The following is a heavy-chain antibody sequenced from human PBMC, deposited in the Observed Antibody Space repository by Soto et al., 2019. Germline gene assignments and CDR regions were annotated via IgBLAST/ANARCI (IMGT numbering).Heavy chain of an antibody. D-gene: IGHD6-13*01. CDR1: GFTFSSYA. CDR3: ARDSKSQYSSSWYGGSYFDY. V-gene: IGHV3-30-3*01. CDR2: ISYDGSNK. Sequence: SLRLSCAASGFTFSSYAMHWVRQAPGKGLEWVAVISYDGSNKYYADSVKGRFTISRDNSKNTLYLQMNSLRAEDTAVYYCARDSKSQYSSSWYGGSYFDYWGQGTLVTVSS. J-gene: IGHJ4*02.